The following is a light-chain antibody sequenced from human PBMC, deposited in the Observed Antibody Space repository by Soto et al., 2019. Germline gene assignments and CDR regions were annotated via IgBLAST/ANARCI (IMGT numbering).Light chain of an antibody. V-gene: IGKV1-27*01. Sequence: DIQMTQSPSSLSASVGDTVTITCRTSQGISNYVAWYQQKPGKVPKLLIYVASTLQSGVPSRFSGSGAGTDFTLPISSLQPEDVATYYCQKYNSVPLTFGGGTKVDIK. CDR1: QGISNY. J-gene: IGKJ4*01. CDR2: VAS. CDR3: QKYNSVPLT.